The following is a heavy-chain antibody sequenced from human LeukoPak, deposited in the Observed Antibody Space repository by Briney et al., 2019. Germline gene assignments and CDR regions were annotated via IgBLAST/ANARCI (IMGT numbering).Heavy chain of an antibody. D-gene: IGHD2-8*01. CDR1: GFTFSSYA. CDR3: LILYSTGMDV. CDR2: ISYDGSNK. V-gene: IGHV3-30*04. Sequence: GRSLRLSCAASGFTFSSYAMHWVRQAPGKGLEWVAVISYDGSNKYYADSVKGRFTIPRDNSKNTLYLQMNSLRAEDTAVYYCLILYSTGMDVWGKGTTVTVSS. J-gene: IGHJ6*04.